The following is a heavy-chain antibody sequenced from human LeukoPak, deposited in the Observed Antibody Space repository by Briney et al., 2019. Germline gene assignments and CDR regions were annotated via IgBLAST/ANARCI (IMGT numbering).Heavy chain of an antibody. J-gene: IGHJ1*01. CDR1: GFTFSSYS. D-gene: IGHD6-19*01. V-gene: IGHV3-21*01. CDR2: ISSSSSYI. Sequence: PGGSLRLSCAASGFTFSSYSMNWVRQAPGKGLEWVSSISSSSSYIYYADSVKGRFTISRDNAKNSLYLQMNSLGAEDTAVYYCARGWSGWPEYFQHWGQGTLVTVSS. CDR3: ARGWSGWPEYFQH.